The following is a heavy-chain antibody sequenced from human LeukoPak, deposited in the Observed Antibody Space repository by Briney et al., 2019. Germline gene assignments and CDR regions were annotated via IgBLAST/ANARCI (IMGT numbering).Heavy chain of an antibody. Sequence: GGSLRLSCAASGFPFSSYAMNWVRQAPGKGLEWVSVIAGSDGFTQYADSVKGRFTISRDNSKNTLYLQMNSLRAEDTAVYYCAKRGDGYSHWGQGTLVTVSS. CDR2: IAGSDGFT. D-gene: IGHD5-24*01. CDR3: AKRGDGYSH. J-gene: IGHJ4*02. V-gene: IGHV3-23*01. CDR1: GFPFSSYA.